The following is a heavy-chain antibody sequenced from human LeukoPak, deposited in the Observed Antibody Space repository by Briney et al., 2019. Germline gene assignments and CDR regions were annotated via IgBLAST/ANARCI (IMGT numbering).Heavy chain of an antibody. Sequence: TGGSLRLSCAASGFTFSSYSMNWVRKAPGKGLEWVSSISSSSYIYYADSVKGRFTISRDNAKNSLYLQMNSLRAEDTAVYYCAPKVVGSTPFDYWGQGTLVSVSA. CDR1: GFTFSSYS. J-gene: IGHJ4*02. CDR2: ISSSSYI. V-gene: IGHV3-21*01. CDR3: APKVVGSTPFDY. D-gene: IGHD2-15*01.